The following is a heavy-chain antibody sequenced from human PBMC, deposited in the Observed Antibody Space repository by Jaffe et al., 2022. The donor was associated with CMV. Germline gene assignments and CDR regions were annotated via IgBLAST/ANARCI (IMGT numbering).Heavy chain of an antibody. CDR2: IKSKTDGGTT. CDR1: GFTFSNAW. D-gene: IGHD6-6*01. CDR3: TTGHGVYSSSSEFDY. Sequence: EVQLVESGGGLVKPGGSLRLSCAASGFTFSNAWMSWVRQAPGKGLEWVGRIKSKTDGGTTDYAAPVKGRFTISRDDSKNTLYLQMNSLKTEDTAVYYCTTGHGVYSSSSEFDYWGQGTLVTVSS. V-gene: IGHV3-15*01. J-gene: IGHJ4*02.